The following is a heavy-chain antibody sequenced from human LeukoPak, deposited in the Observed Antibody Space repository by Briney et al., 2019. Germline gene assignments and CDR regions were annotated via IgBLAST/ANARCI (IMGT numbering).Heavy chain of an antibody. Sequence: SETLSLTCTVSGYSISSGYYWGWIRQPPGKGLEWIGSIYHSGSTYYNPSLKSRVTISVDTSKNQFSLKLSSVTAADTAVYYCARGEQRWLQSWWFDPWGQGTLVTVSS. CDR3: ARGEQRWLQSWWFDP. J-gene: IGHJ5*02. V-gene: IGHV4-38-2*02. CDR2: IYHSGST. CDR1: GYSISSGYY. D-gene: IGHD5-24*01.